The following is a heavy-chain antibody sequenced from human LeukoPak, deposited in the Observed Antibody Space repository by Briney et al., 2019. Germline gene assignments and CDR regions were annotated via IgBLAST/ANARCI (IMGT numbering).Heavy chain of an antibody. CDR2: MNPNSGNT. D-gene: IGHD6-6*01. CDR3: ARARIAARPLDY. J-gene: IGHJ4*02. Sequence: ASVKVSCKASGYTFTSYDISWVRQATGQGLEWMGWMNPNSGNTGYAQKFQGRVTITRNTSISTAYMELSSLRSEDTAVYYCARARIAARPLDYGGQGTLVTVSS. CDR1: GYTFTSYD. V-gene: IGHV1-8*03.